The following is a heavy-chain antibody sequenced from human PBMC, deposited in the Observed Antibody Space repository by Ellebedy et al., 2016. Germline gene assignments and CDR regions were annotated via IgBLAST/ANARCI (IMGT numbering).Heavy chain of an antibody. V-gene: IGHV3-53*01. Sequence: GGSLRLXCAASDFTVSRNDMTWVRQAPGKGLEWVSLTSNDDNTYYADSVKGRFTISRGSSRNTLFLQMNSLRAEDTAVYYCVSRRSNSFDLWGQGTTVTVSS. CDR1: DFTVSRND. CDR3: VSRRSNSFDL. D-gene: IGHD6-13*01. J-gene: IGHJ3*01. CDR2: TSNDDNT.